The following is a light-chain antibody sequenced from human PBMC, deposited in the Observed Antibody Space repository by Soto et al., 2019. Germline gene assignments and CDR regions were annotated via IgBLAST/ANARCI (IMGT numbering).Light chain of an antibody. CDR1: QTVSKNY. CDR3: QQYAFSPLT. Sequence: IVLTQSPDTLSLSPGERATLSCRASQTVSKNYLGRQTFTSHSLAWYQQRPGQSPRLLIYDAFTRATGTPDRFSGSGSGTDFTLTISSLEPEDFAVYYCQQYAFSPLTFGGGTKVEIK. V-gene: IGKV3-20*01. CDR2: DAF. J-gene: IGKJ4*01.